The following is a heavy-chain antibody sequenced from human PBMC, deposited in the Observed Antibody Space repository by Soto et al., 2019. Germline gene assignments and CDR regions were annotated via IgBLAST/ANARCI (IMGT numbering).Heavy chain of an antibody. D-gene: IGHD6-13*01. CDR2: ISGSGGST. CDR3: ARASGAAAGMADY. V-gene: IGHV3-23*01. Sequence: GGSLRLSCAASGFTFSSYAMSWVRQAPGKGLEWVPAISGSGGSTYYADSVKGRFTISRDNSKNTLYLQMNSLRAEDTAVYYCARASGAAAGMADYWGQGTLVTVSS. J-gene: IGHJ4*02. CDR1: GFTFSSYA.